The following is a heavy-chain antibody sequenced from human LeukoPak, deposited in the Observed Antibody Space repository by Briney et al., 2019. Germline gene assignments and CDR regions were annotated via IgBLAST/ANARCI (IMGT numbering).Heavy chain of an antibody. J-gene: IGHJ6*03. Sequence: GGSLRLSCAASGFTFSSYEMNWVRQAPGKGLEWVSYVSSSGSTIYYADSVKGRFTISRDNAKNSLYLQMNSLRAEDTAVYYCARVSPEGQQWLVHYYYYMDVWGKRTTVTVSS. D-gene: IGHD6-19*01. CDR3: ARVSPEGQQWLVHYYYYMDV. CDR2: VSSSGSTI. V-gene: IGHV3-48*03. CDR1: GFTFSSYE.